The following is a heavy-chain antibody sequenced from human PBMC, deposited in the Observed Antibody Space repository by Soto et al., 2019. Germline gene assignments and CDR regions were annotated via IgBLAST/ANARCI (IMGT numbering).Heavy chain of an antibody. CDR1: GGTFNKYA. CDR3: ARGVVVVTNYYFDQ. CDR2: ILPIYSTRNYA. Sequence: QVQLVQSGAEVRKPGSSVKVSCKASGGTFNKYAISWVRQAPGQGPEWVGGILPIYSTRNYANYAHKFQGRVTITVDTSTSTAYMELSGLKSDDTAIYYCARGVVVVTNYYFDQWGQGTLVTVSS. D-gene: IGHD2-2*01. V-gene: IGHV1-69*06. J-gene: IGHJ4*02.